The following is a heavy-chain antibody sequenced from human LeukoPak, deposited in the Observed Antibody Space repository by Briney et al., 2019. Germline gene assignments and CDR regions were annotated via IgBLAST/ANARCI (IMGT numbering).Heavy chain of an antibody. CDR2: INSDGSAT. CDR3: ARVVSGRQWLPLDY. J-gene: IGHJ4*02. V-gene: IGHV3-74*01. D-gene: IGHD6-19*01. Sequence: PGGSLKLSCAASGITFSGYWMHWVRQVPGEGLVWVSSINSDGSATRYADSVKGRFTMSRDNAKNMMYLQMDSLTVEDTALYYCARVVSGRQWLPLDYWGQGTLVTVSS. CDR1: GITFSGYW.